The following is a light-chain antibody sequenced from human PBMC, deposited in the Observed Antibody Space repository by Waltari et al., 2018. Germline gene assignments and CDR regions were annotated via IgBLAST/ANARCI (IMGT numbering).Light chain of an antibody. CDR3: QQRSNWRGT. Sequence: EIVLTQSPATLSLSPGERATLSCRASQSVSSYLAWYQQKPGQAPRLLINDASNRATGIPARFSGSGSGTDFTLTISSLEPEDFAVYYYQQRSNWRGTFGGGTKVEIK. J-gene: IGKJ4*01. CDR2: DAS. V-gene: IGKV3-11*01. CDR1: QSVSSY.